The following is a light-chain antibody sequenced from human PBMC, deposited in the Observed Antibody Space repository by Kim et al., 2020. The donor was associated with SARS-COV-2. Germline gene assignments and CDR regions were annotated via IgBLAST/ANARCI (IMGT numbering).Light chain of an antibody. CDR3: CSYTGSYTV. CDR2: YVS. V-gene: IGLV2-11*01. Sequence: QSALTQPRSVSGSPGQSVTISCTGTSSDVGGYNFVSWYQQHPGKAPKLMIYYVSKRPSGVPDRFSGSKSGNTASLTISGLLPEDEADYYCCSYTGSYTVFGGGTQLTVL. J-gene: IGLJ2*01. CDR1: SSDVGGYNF.